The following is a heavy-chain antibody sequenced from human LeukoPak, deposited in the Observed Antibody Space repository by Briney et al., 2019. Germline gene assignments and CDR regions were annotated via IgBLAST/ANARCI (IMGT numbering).Heavy chain of an antibody. V-gene: IGHV3-23*01. CDR2: ISGSGGST. CDR1: GFTYSSYA. J-gene: IGHJ4*02. Sequence: PGGSLRLSCAASGFTYSSYAMSWVRQAPGKGREWVSAISGSGGSTYYADSVKGRFTISRDNSKNTLYLQMSSLRAEDSAVYYCAKDHYGSGKWGQGTLVTVSS. D-gene: IGHD3-10*01. CDR3: AKDHYGSGK.